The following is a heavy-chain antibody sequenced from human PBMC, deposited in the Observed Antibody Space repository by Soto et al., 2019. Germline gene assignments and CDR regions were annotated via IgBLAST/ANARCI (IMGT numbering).Heavy chain of an antibody. CDR3: AAGLYWYFDL. V-gene: IGHV4-39*01. D-gene: IGHD6-13*01. J-gene: IGHJ2*01. Sequence: SETLSLTCTVSGGSISSSSYYWGWIRQPPGKGLEWIGSIYYSGSTYYNPSLKSRVTISVDTSKNQFSLKLSSVTAADTAVYYCAAGLYWYFDLWGRGTLVTVSS. CDR2: IYYSGST. CDR1: GGSISSSSYY.